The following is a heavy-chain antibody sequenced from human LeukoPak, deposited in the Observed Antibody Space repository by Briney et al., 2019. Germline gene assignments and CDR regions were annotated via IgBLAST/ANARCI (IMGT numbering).Heavy chain of an antibody. D-gene: IGHD3-16*01. CDR2: ISSSSSYI. J-gene: IGHJ3*02. CDR1: GFTFSSYS. Sequence: GGSLRLSCAASGFTFSSYSMNWVRQAPGKGLEWVSSISSSSSYIYYADSVKGRFTISRDNAKNSLYLQMNSLRAEDTAVYYCAKDKVLGKDAFDIWGQGTMVTVSS. CDR3: AKDKVLGKDAFDI. V-gene: IGHV3-21*01.